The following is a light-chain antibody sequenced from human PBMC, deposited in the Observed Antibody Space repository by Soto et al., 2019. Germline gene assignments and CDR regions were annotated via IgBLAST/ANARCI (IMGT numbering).Light chain of an antibody. J-gene: IGLJ1*01. V-gene: IGLV2-14*03. CDR1: SSDVGGYNY. CDR3: ISYTSSSTLYV. CDR2: DVT. Sequence: QSALTQPASVSGSPGQSITISCTGTSSDVGGYNYVSWYQQHPGKAPKVMLFDVTNRPSGVSSRFSGSKSGNTASLTISGLQAEDEAEYYCISYTSSSTLYVFGTGTKGTVL.